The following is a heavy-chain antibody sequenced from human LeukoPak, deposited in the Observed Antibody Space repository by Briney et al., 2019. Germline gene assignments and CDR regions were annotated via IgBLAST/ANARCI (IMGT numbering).Heavy chain of an antibody. CDR3: ARDWTRGKIAALDY. D-gene: IGHD6-6*01. J-gene: IGHJ4*02. CDR2: ISYDGSNK. Sequence: GRSLRLSCAASGFTFSSYAMHWVRQAPGKGLEWVAVISYDGSNKYYADSVKGRFTISRDNSKNTLYLQMNSLRAEDTAVYYCARDWTRGKIAALDYRGQGTLVTVSS. CDR1: GFTFSSYA. V-gene: IGHV3-30*01.